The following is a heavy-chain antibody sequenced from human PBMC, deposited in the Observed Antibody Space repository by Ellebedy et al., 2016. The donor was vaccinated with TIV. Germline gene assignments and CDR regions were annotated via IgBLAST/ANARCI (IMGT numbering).Heavy chain of an antibody. CDR2: ISYDGSNK. D-gene: IGHD3-22*01. CDR3: ARDPVGGRIVVANDAFDI. CDR1: GFTLSNYA. V-gene: IGHV3-30-3*01. J-gene: IGHJ3*02. Sequence: GESLKISCAASGFTLSNYAMTWVRQAPGKGLEWVAVISYDGSNKYYADSVKGRFTISRDNSKNTLYLQMNSLRAENTAVYYCARDPVGGRIVVANDAFDIWGQGTMVTVSS.